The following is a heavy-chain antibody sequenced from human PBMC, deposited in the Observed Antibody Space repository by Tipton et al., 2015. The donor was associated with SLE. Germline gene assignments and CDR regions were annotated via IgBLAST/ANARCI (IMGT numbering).Heavy chain of an antibody. CDR3: ARAGGGDSNWFDP. J-gene: IGHJ5*02. D-gene: IGHD2-21*01. Sequence: LRLSCSVYGDSLSGQYWSWIRQPPGKGLEWIGEVFRGGSTYYNPSLKSRVTISVDTSKNQFSLKLSSVTAADTAVYYCARAGGGDSNWFDPWGQGTLVTVSS. V-gene: IGHV4-34*12. CDR1: GDSLSGQY. CDR2: VFRGGST.